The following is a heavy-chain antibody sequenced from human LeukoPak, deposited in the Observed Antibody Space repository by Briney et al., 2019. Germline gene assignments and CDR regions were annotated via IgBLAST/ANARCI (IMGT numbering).Heavy chain of an antibody. Sequence: SETLSLTCAVSGYSISSGYYWGWIRQPPGKGLEWIGSIYHSGSTHYNPSLKSRVTISVDTSKNQFSLKLSSVTAADTAVYYCARDKKSVSSSWYYYGMDVWGKGTTVTVSS. CDR2: IYHSGST. J-gene: IGHJ6*04. D-gene: IGHD6-13*01. V-gene: IGHV4-38-2*02. CDR3: ARDKKSVSSSWYYYGMDV. CDR1: GYSISSGYY.